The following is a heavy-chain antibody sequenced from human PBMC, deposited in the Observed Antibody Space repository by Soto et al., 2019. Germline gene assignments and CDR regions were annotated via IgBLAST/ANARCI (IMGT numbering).Heavy chain of an antibody. D-gene: IGHD2-8*01. V-gene: IGHV1-18*01. J-gene: IGHJ6*02. CDR2: ISGYNGDA. Sequence: QGQLVQSGAEVKMPGASVKVSCKASGYTFTRYGISWVRQAPGQGLQWMGWISGYNGDANYAQRFQGRVSMTIDTSTTTPYMELRTLTSDDTAVYYCAKNGQPPYYYYGLDVWGQGTTVTVSS. CDR1: GYTFTRYG. CDR3: AKNGQPPYYYYGLDV.